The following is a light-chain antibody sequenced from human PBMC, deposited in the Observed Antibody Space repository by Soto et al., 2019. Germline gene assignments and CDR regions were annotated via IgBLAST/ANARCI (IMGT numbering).Light chain of an antibody. Sequence: EIVMTQSPATLSVSPGERATLSCRASQSVSSNLAWYQQKPGQAPRLLIYGASTRATGIPARFSGSGSGTEFTLTISSLQSEDFAFYYCPPYNNWPPWTFGQGTKVEIK. CDR2: GAS. J-gene: IGKJ1*01. CDR3: PPYNNWPPWT. CDR1: QSVSSN. V-gene: IGKV3-15*01.